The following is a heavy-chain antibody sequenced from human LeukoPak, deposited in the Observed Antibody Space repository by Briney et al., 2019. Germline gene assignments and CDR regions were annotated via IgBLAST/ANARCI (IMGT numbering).Heavy chain of an antibody. CDR1: DYSITSGDY. CDR2: IYNSVST. Sequence: PSETPSLTCVVSDYSITSGDYWAWIRQPPGKGLEWIGSIYNSVSTSYNPSLKSRVTMSLDPSKSQFSLNLRSVTAADTAVYYCARNMSTEGWFDSWGRGTLVTVSS. J-gene: IGHJ5*01. D-gene: IGHD5/OR15-5a*01. V-gene: IGHV4-38-2*01. CDR3: ARNMSTEGWFDS.